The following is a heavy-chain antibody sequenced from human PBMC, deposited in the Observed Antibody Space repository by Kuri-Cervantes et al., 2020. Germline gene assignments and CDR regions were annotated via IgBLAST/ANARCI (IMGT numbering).Heavy chain of an antibody. V-gene: IGHV3-23*01. D-gene: IGHD3-22*01. CDR2: ISGSGGST. CDR3: AKEGDVTMIVAMDV. Sequence: GESLKISCAASGFTFSSYAMSWVRQAPGKGLEWVSAISGSGGSTYYADSVKGRFTISRDNSKNTLYLQMNSLRAEDTAVYYCAKEGDVTMIVAMDVWGQGTTVTVSS. CDR1: GFTFSSYA. J-gene: IGHJ6*02.